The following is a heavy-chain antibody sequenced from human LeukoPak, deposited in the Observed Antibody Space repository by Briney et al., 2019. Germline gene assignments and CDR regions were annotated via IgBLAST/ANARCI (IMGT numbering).Heavy chain of an antibody. V-gene: IGHV4-4*02. CDR3: ASKADCRGGSCPTGAFDI. Sequence: SETLSLTCAVSGGSISTTTWWSWVRQPPGKGLEWIGEIYHSGSTNYNPSLKSRVTISLDKSKNQFSLRLSSVTAADTAVFYCASKADCRGGSCPTGAFDIWGRGTMVTVSS. CDR1: GGSISTTTW. J-gene: IGHJ3*02. CDR2: IYHSGST. D-gene: IGHD2-15*01.